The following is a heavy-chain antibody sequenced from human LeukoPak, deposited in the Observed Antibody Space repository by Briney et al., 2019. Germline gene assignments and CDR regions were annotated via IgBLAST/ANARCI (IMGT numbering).Heavy chain of an antibody. D-gene: IGHD6-6*01. CDR3: AKGGQLVRTGPIDY. CDR2: ISGSGGST. V-gene: IGHV3-23*01. J-gene: IGHJ4*02. Sequence: PGGSLRLSCAASGFTFSSYAMSWVRQAPGKGLEWVSAISGSGGSTYYADSVKGRFTISRDNSKNTLYLQMNSLRAEDTAVYYCAKGGQLVRTGPIDYWGQGTLVTVSS. CDR1: GFTFSSYA.